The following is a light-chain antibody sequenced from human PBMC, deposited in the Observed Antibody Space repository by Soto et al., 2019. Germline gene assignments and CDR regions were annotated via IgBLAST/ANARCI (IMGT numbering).Light chain of an antibody. CDR3: ASWLDSLNAWV. J-gene: IGLJ3*02. CDR1: TSPFGFYS. V-gene: IGLV1-44*01. Sequence: QSVLTQSPSASGTPWQTVTIFCSGGTSPFGFYSIEWYQQVPGAAPRLLMYNNDQRASGVPDRFSGSNSGTSASLAISALQSEDEAVYYCASWLDSLNAWVIGGGTKLTVL. CDR2: NND.